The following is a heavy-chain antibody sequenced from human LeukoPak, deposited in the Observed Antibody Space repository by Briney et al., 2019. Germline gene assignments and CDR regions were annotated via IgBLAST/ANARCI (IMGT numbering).Heavy chain of an antibody. CDR3: ARCFRGVIDY. V-gene: IGHV4-39*01. J-gene: IGHJ4*02. D-gene: IGHD3-10*01. CDR1: GGSISSSSYY. Sequence: SETLSLTCTVSGGSISSSSYYWGWIRQPPGKGLEWIGSIYYSGSTYYNPSLESRVTISVDTSKNQFSLKLSSVTAADTAVYYCARCFRGVIDYWGQGTLVTVSS. CDR2: IYYSGST.